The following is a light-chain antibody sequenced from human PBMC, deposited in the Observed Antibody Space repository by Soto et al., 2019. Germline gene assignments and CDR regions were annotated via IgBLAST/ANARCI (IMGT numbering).Light chain of an antibody. CDR1: QDINNY. CDR3: QHYNSFPWR. CDR2: GAS. Sequence: ALRMTQSPSALSASTGDRITITCRASQDINNYLAWYQQRPGEPPKLLIYGASTLQSGVPSRFSGTGSGTEFTLTISCLQSEDFATYYCQHYNSFPWRFGQGTKVEVK. J-gene: IGKJ1*01. V-gene: IGKV1-8*01.